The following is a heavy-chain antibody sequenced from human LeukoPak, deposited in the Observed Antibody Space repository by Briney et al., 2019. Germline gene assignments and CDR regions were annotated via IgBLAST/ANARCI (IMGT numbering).Heavy chain of an antibody. CDR3: AELGITMIGGV. CDR2: ISSSGSTI. D-gene: IGHD3-10*02. CDR1: GLTFSSYE. V-gene: IGHV3-48*03. Sequence: GGSLRLACAASGLTFSSYEMNWVRQAPGKGLEWVSYISSSGSTIYYADSVKGRFTISRDNAKNSLYLQMNSLRAEDTAVYYCAELGITMIGGVWGKGTTVTISS. J-gene: IGHJ6*04.